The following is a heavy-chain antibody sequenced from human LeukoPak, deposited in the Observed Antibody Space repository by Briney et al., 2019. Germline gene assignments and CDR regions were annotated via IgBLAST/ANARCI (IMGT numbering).Heavy chain of an antibody. CDR2: IYTSGGT. CDR1: GDSISNYY. Sequence: PSETLSLTCSVSGDSISNYYWSWLRQPAGRGLEWIGRIYTSGGTNYNPSLKSRVTMSVDTSKNQFSLRMTSVTAADTALYWCARVQLPATKGAFDIWGQGTMVTVPS. D-gene: IGHD2-2*01. CDR3: ARVQLPATKGAFDI. J-gene: IGHJ3*02. V-gene: IGHV4-4*07.